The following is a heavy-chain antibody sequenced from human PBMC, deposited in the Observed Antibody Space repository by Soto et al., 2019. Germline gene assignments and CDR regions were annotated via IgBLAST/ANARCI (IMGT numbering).Heavy chain of an antibody. CDR1: GFSFTGYY. CDR3: AKDLTRQLAYWLDP. CDR2: INAHSGGT. D-gene: IGHD6-6*01. V-gene: IGHV1-2*02. Sequence: ASVKVSCKASGFSFTGYYIHWLRQAPGQGLEWMGWINAHSGGTEYAQKFQGRVTLTRDTSIATAYLTLTSLTSDDTALYYCAKDLTRQLAYWLDPWGQGTQVTVSA. J-gene: IGHJ5*02.